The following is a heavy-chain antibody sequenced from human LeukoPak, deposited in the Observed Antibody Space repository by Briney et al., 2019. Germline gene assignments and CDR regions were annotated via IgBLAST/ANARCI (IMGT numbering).Heavy chain of an antibody. D-gene: IGHD2-2*02. CDR2: IYHSGST. CDR1: GGSISSYY. Sequence: SETLSLTCTVSGGSISSYYWSWIRQPPGKGLEWIGSIYHSGSTYYNPSLKRRVTISVDTSKNQFSLKLSSVTAADTAVYYCARGPATAIPYYYYYXXXXVXXXXXXVTV. V-gene: IGHV4-38-2*02. CDR3: ARGPATAIPYYYYYXXXXV. J-gene: IGHJ6*01.